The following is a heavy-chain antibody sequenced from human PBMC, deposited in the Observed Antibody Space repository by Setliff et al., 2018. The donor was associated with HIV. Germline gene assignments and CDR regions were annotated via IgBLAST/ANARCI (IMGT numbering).Heavy chain of an antibody. CDR3: ARGRRGWLVTSLDY. V-gene: IGHV4-34*01. J-gene: IGHJ4*02. Sequence: PSETLSLTCAVYGGSFSGHYWSWIRQPPGKGLEWIGEINHSGSTNYNPSLKSRVTISVDTSKNQFSLKLSSVTVAATAVYYCARGRRGWLVTSLDYWGLGTLVTVSS. D-gene: IGHD3-22*01. CDR2: INHSGST. CDR1: GGSFSGHY.